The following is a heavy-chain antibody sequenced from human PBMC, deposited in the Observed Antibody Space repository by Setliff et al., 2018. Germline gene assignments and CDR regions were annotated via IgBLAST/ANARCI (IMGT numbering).Heavy chain of an antibody. CDR2: IFYSGST. D-gene: IGHD2-15*01. CDR3: ARGGGSVLPNYYYFNYMDV. Sequence: LSLTCIVSGGSITRDYWVWIRQPPGKGLEYIGYIFYSGSTNYNPALKSRVTISLDTSKNQFSLKLSSVTAADTAIYYCARGGGSVLPNYYYFNYMDVWGKGTTVTVSS. J-gene: IGHJ6*03. V-gene: IGHV4-59*08. CDR1: GGSITRDY.